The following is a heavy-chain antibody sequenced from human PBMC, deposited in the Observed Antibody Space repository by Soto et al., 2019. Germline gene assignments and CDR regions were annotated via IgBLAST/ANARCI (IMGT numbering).Heavy chain of an antibody. J-gene: IGHJ6*02. Sequence: EVQLEESGGTLVQPGGSLRLSCAASGFDASVNFMTWVRQAPGKGLEWVSAINNAYSTFYADSVKGRFTIYRDNSKNTVYLQMNSLRVEDTAMYYCVRENYYYGLDVWGQGTAVTVSS. CDR3: VRENYYYGLDV. V-gene: IGHV3-66*01. CDR1: GFDASVNF. CDR2: INNAYST.